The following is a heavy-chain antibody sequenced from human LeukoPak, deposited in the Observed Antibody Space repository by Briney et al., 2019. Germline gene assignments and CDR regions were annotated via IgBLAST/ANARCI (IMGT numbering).Heavy chain of an antibody. CDR2: ISSSSSYI. J-gene: IGHJ6*03. V-gene: IGHV3-21*01. Sequence: PGGSLRLSCAASGFTFSSYSMNWVRQAPGKGLEWVSSISSSSSYIYYADSVKGRFTISRDNAKNSLYLQMNSLRAEDTAVYYCARIRYYYDSSGYPHYYYYMDVWGKGTTVTISS. D-gene: IGHD3-22*01. CDR1: GFTFSSYS. CDR3: ARIRYYYDSSGYPHYYYYMDV.